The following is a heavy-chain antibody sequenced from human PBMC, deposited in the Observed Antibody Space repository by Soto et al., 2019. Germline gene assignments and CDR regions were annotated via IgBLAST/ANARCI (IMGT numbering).Heavy chain of an antibody. D-gene: IGHD5-12*01. V-gene: IGHV1-69*02. CDR1: GGTFSSYP. CDR3: ARSNSGYGQRSFDY. CDR2: IIPILGIA. J-gene: IGHJ4*02. Sequence: QVQLVQSGAEVKKPGSSVKVSCKASGGTFSSYPISWVRQAPGQGLEWMGRIIPILGIANYAQKFQGRVTITADKSTSTAYMELSSLRSEDTAVYYCARSNSGYGQRSFDYWGQGTLVTVSS.